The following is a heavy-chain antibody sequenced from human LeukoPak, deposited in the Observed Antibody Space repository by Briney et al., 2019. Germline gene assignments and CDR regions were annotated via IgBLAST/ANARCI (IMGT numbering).Heavy chain of an antibody. CDR3: ARQRERQLINFDY. CDR2: IIPILGIA. Sequence: ASVKVSCKASGGTFSSYAISWVRQAPGQGLEWMGRIIPILGIANYAQKFQGRVTITADKSTSTAYMELSSLRSDDTAVYFCARQRERQLINFDYWGQGTLVTVSS. J-gene: IGHJ4*02. D-gene: IGHD6-13*01. CDR1: GGTFSSYA. V-gene: IGHV1-69*04.